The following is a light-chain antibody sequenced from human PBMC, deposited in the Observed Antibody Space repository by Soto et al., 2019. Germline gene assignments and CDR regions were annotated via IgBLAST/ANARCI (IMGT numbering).Light chain of an antibody. J-gene: IGLJ3*02. Sequence: QSALTQPRSVSGSPGQSVTISCTGTSNDVGAYHYVSWYQHHPGKAPKLIIYDVTQRPSGIPDRFSGSKSGNTASLTISGLQADDEADYHCAAWDDSLSGQVFGGGTKVTVL. CDR3: AAWDDSLSGQV. CDR2: DVT. CDR1: SNDVGAYHY. V-gene: IGLV2-11*01.